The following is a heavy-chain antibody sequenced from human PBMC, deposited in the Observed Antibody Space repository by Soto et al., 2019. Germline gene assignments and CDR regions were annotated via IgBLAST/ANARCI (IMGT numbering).Heavy chain of an antibody. V-gene: IGHV3-74*01. CDR3: ARVDWNPGAD. J-gene: IGHJ4*02. D-gene: IGHD1-1*01. CDR1: GLTFSDYF. CDR2: IRSDGSGI. Sequence: EAQLVESGGGLVQPGGSLRLSCVASGLTFSDYFLHWVRQAPGKGPIWVSSIRSDGSGIDYADSVEGRFTISRDNAKNTLYLQMNRLRADDTAVYYCARVDWNPGADWGLGTLVTVSS.